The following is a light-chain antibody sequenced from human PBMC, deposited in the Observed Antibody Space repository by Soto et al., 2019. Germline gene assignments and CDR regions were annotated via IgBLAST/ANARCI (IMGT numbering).Light chain of an antibody. V-gene: IGLV1-47*02. CDR1: SSSIGSNY. CDR2: NNN. J-gene: IGLJ2*01. CDR3: AAWDDSLSLV. Sequence: VLTQPPSASGTPGQRVTISCSGSSSSIGSNYVYWYQQLPGTAPKLLIYNNNQRPSGVPDRFSGSKSGTSASLAISGLRSEDEADYYCAAWDDSLSLVFGGGTKVTVL.